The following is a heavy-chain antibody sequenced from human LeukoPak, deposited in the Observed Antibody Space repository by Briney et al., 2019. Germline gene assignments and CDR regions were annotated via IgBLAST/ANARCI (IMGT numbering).Heavy chain of an antibody. J-gene: IGHJ4*02. D-gene: IGHD7-27*01. V-gene: IGHV3-23*01. Sequence: PGGSLRLSCAASGFTFSSYAMTWVRQPPGKGLEWVSVIGYSGGDIQYADSVKGRFTVSRDDSKNTLYLQMNSLRAEDTAVYYCAKDGGLWVSAHWGDSWGRGTLVTVSS. CDR2: IGYSGGDI. CDR3: AKDGGLWVSAHWGDS. CDR1: GFTFSSYA.